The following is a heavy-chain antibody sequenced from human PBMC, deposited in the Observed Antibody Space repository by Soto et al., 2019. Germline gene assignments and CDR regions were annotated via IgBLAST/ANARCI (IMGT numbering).Heavy chain of an antibody. CDR3: ARGLTVSAFDF. Sequence: LSLTCAVSGGSITSSNWWSWVRQPPGKGLEWIGEIYHSGTTNYNPSLESRVTISVDKSKNQFSLRLSSVTAADTALYYCARGLTVSAFDFWGQGTMVTVSS. CDR2: IYHSGTT. V-gene: IGHV4-4*02. CDR1: GGSITSSNW. J-gene: IGHJ3*01. D-gene: IGHD2-8*01.